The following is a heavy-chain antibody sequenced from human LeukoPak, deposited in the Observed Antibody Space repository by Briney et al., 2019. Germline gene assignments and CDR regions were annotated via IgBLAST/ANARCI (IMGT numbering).Heavy chain of an antibody. D-gene: IGHD6-6*01. Sequence: ASVEVSCKASGYTFTGYYMHWVRQAPGQGLEWMGWINPNTGDTDYVQNFQGRVTMTRDTSISTAYMELSRLRSDDTAVYYCARAYSSSFHAPLRYWGQGTLVTVSS. CDR3: ARAYSSSFHAPLRY. CDR1: GYTFTGYY. CDR2: INPNTGDT. V-gene: IGHV1-2*02. J-gene: IGHJ4*02.